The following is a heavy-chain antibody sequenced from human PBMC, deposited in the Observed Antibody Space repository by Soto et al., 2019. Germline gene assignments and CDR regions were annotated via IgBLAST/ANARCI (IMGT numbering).Heavy chain of an antibody. Sequence: ASVKVSCKVSGYTLTELSMHWVRQAPGKGLEWMGGFDPEDGETIYAQKFQGRVTMTADTSTDTAYMELSSLRSEDTAVYYCATDRGIAVAGTFRIWYYYGMDVWGQGTTVTVSS. J-gene: IGHJ6*02. CDR3: ATDRGIAVAGTFRIWYYYGMDV. D-gene: IGHD6-19*01. CDR1: GYTLTELS. CDR2: FDPEDGET. V-gene: IGHV1-24*01.